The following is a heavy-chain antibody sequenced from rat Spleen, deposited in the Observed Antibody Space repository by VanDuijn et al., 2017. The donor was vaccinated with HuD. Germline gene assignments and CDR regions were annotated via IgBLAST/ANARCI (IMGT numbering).Heavy chain of an antibody. D-gene: IGHD1-2*01. CDR1: GFTFSNYG. CDR3: TRQDYSSPIY. J-gene: IGHJ2*01. V-gene: IGHV5S13*01. Sequence: EVQLGESGGGLVQPGGSLKFSCAASGFTFSNYGMAWVRQALTKGLGWVASISTGGGNTYYRDSVKGRFTISRDNAKNTLYLQMDSLRSEDTDTYYCTRQDYSSPIYRGQGVMVTVSS. CDR2: ISTGGGNT.